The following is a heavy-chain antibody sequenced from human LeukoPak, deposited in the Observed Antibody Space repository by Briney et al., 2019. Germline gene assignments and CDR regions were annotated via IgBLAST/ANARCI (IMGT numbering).Heavy chain of an antibody. Sequence: SGPTLVKPTQTLTLTWTFSGFSLSTSGVGVGWIRRPPGKALEWLALIYWDDDKRYSPSLESRLTITKDTSKNQVVLTMTNMDPVDTATYYCAHSPGDIAAAVIDPWGQATLVTVSS. CDR1: GFSLSTSGVG. J-gene: IGHJ5*02. V-gene: IGHV2-5*02. CDR3: AHSPGDIAAAVIDP. D-gene: IGHD6-13*01. CDR2: IYWDDDK.